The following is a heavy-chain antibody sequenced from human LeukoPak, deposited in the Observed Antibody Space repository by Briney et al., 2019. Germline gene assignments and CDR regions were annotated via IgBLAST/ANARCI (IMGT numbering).Heavy chain of an antibody. J-gene: IGHJ3*02. CDR2: IYYSGST. Sequence: SETLSLTCTVSGGSISSYYWSWIRQPPGKGLEWIGYIYYSGSTNYNPSLKSRVTISVDTSMNQFSLKLSSVTAADTAVYYCARDSGGDAFDIWGQGTMVTVSS. D-gene: IGHD3-16*01. CDR1: GGSISSYY. CDR3: ARDSGGDAFDI. V-gene: IGHV4-59*01.